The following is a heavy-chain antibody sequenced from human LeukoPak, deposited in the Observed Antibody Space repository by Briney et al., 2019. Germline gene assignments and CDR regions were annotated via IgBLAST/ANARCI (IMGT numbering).Heavy chain of an antibody. CDR3: ARHDYGDYGAGGYFDY. CDR1: GGSISSSSYY. V-gene: IGHV4-39*01. Sequence: SETLSLTCTVSGGSISSSSYYWGWIRQPPGKGLEWIGSIYYSGSTSYNPSLRSRVTISVDTSKMQFSLKLSSVTAADTAVYCCARHDYGDYGAGGYFDYWGQGTLVTVSS. D-gene: IGHD4-17*01. J-gene: IGHJ4*02. CDR2: IYYSGST.